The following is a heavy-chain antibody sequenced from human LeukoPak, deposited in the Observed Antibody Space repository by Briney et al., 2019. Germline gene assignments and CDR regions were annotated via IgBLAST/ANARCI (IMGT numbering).Heavy chain of an antibody. CDR2: IYTSGST. D-gene: IGHD6-6*01. CDR3: ARDPEKYSSSYYGMDV. Sequence: SQTLSLTCTVSGGSISSGSYYWCWIRQPAGKGLEWIGRIYTSGSTNYNPSLKSRVTISVDTSKNQFSLKLSSVTAADTAVYYCARDPEKYSSSYYGMDVWGQGTTVTVSS. V-gene: IGHV4-61*02. CDR1: GGSISSGSYY. J-gene: IGHJ6*02.